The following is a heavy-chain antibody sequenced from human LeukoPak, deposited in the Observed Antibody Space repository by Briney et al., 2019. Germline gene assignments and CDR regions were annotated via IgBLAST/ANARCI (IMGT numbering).Heavy chain of an antibody. CDR1: GGFISSSSYY. Sequence: PSETLSLTCTVSGGFISSSSYYWVWIRQPPGKGLEWIGRIYYSGSTYYTPSLKSRVTISVDTSKNQFSLNLTSVTAADTAVYFCARANYGMDVWGQGTTVTVSS. CDR3: ARANYGMDV. CDR2: IYYSGST. V-gene: IGHV4-39*07. J-gene: IGHJ6*02.